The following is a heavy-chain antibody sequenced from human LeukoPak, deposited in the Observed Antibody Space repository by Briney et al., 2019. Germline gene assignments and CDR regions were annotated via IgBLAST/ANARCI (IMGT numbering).Heavy chain of an antibody. CDR2: INSDGSST. J-gene: IGHJ3*02. V-gene: IGHV3-74*01. Sequence: GGSLRLSCVASGFTFSSYWMHWVRQAPGKGLVWVSRINSDGSSTSYADSVKGRFTISRDNAKNTLYLQMNSLRAEDTAVYYCARRRRKLRYFDWLPDHDAFDIWGQGTMVTVSS. D-gene: IGHD3-9*01. CDR3: ARRRRKLRYFDWLPDHDAFDI. CDR1: GFTFSSYW.